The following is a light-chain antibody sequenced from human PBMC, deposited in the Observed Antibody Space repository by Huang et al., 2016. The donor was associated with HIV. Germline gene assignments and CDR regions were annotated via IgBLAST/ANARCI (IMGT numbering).Light chain of an antibody. Sequence: DIVMTQSPDSLALSLGERATINCKSNESILYNTNSMDYLAWYQQKSGQPPRLLINWASTRQAGVPDRFSGSGSGTDFTLTISSLQADDVALYYCRQYYNNPPTFGQGTKVEVK. V-gene: IGKV4-1*01. CDR2: WAS. CDR1: ESILYNTNSMDY. J-gene: IGKJ1*01. CDR3: RQYYNNPPT.